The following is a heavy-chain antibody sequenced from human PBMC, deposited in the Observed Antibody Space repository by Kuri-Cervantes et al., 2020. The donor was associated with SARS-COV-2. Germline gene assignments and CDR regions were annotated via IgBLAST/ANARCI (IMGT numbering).Heavy chain of an antibody. Sequence: ASVQVSCKASGYTFTSYGISWVRQAPGQGLEWMGWISAYNGNTNYAQKLQGRVTMTTDTTTSTAYMELRSLRSDDTAVYYCARDCYYDSSGYYYEGGYYFDYWGQGTLVTVSS. CDR1: GYTFTSYG. V-gene: IGHV1-18*04. CDR2: ISAYNGNT. J-gene: IGHJ4*02. CDR3: ARDCYYDSSGYYYEGGYYFDY. D-gene: IGHD3-22*01.